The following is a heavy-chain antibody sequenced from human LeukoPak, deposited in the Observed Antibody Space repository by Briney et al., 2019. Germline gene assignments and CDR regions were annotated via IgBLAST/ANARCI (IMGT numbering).Heavy chain of an antibody. CDR1: GGSISTYY. CDR3: AKVKADSGRSFFDF. CDR2: IYYTGST. J-gene: IGHJ4*02. Sequence: SETLSLTCTVSGGSISTYYWSWIRQPPGKGLEWIGYIYYTGSTNYNPSLKSRVTLSLDTSKNQFSLRLSSVTAADTAVYYCAKVKADSGRSFFDFWGQGTLVTVSS. D-gene: IGHD1-26*01. V-gene: IGHV4-59*03.